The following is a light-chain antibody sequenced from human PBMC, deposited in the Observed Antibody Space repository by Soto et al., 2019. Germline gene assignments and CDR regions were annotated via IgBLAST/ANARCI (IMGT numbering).Light chain of an antibody. V-gene: IGLV1-51*01. J-gene: IGLJ2*01. CDR1: NSNIGNNY. CDR2: DND. CDR3: GTWDTSLIAGV. Sequence: QSVLTQPPSVSAAPGQKVTISCSGSNSNIGNNYVSWYQMLPGTAPKLLIYDNDKRASGTPDRFYGSKSGTSATLDITGLQTGDGADYYCGTWDTSLIAGVFGGGTKLTVL.